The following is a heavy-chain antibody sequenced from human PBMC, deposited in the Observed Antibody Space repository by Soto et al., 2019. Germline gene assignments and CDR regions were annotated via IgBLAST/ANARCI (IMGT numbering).Heavy chain of an antibody. J-gene: IGHJ4*02. V-gene: IGHV1-2*02. CDR3: ARVPGHKNSRGDF. Sequence: QVHLMQSGPEVRRPGASVTVSCKASGYTFTHYFIHWVRRAPGQGLEWMGYINPKSGDTHYSQTFRGRVSMTRDTSTDTAHMGLSSLKSDDTAVYFCARVPGHKNSRGDFWGQGTPITVSS. CDR2: INPKSGDT. CDR1: GYTFTHYF. D-gene: IGHD1-7*01.